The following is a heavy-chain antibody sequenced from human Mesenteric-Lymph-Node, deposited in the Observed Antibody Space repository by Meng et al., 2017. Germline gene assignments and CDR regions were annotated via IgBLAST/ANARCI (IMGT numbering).Heavy chain of an antibody. J-gene: IGHJ3*01. D-gene: IGHD5-24*01. CDR2: ISASGGST. CDR3: AKGNGYNAYDF. V-gene: IGHV3-23*01. CDR1: GFTFRSYA. Sequence: ETLSLSCAASGFTFRSYAMTWVRQAPGKGLNWVSAISASGGSTYYADSVKGRFTISRDNSKNTLYLQMNNLGAEDTALYYCAKGNGYNAYDFWGQGTMVTVSS.